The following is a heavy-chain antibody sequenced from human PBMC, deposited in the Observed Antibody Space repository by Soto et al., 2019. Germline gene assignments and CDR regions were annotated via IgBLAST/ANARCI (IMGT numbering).Heavy chain of an antibody. CDR1: GGSFSTYY. Sequence: QVQLQQWGAGLLKPSETLSLTCTVYGGSFSTYYWSWIRQPPGKGLEWIGEINHSGNTNYNPSLMGRDTMSFDTSKNQFSLKLSSVTAADTAVYYCTGPYPYYFDSWGQGTLVTVSS. CDR3: TGPYPYYFDS. V-gene: IGHV4-34*01. J-gene: IGHJ4*02. CDR2: INHSGNT.